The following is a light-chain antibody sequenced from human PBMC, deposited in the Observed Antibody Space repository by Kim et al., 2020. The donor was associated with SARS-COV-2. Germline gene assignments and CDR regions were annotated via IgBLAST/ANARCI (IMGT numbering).Light chain of an antibody. CDR2: GKK. CDR3: GAWDGSLIGYV. J-gene: IGLJ7*01. CDR1: AYNRGGDY. V-gene: IGLV1-47*02. Sequence: GQGVTFSFGGSAYNRGGDYVDWYQQLPGSAPKRLIYGKKERPAGVPDRFSGSKSGTSASLAITGLLAEDEAAYYCGAWDGSLIGYVFGGGTQLTVL.